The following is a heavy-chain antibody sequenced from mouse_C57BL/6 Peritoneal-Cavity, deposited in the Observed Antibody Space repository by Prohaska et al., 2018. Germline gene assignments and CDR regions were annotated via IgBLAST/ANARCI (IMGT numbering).Heavy chain of an antibody. V-gene: IGHV6-3*01. J-gene: IGHJ3*01. Sequence: EVKLEESGGGLVQHGGSMKLSCVDSGFTFSNYWMNWVRQSSEKGLEWVAQIRLKSDNYATHYAESVKVRFTISRDDSKSSVYLQMNNLRAEDTGIYYCTRFAYWGQGTLVTVSA. CDR3: TRFAY. CDR1: GFTFSNYW. CDR2: IRLKSDNYAT.